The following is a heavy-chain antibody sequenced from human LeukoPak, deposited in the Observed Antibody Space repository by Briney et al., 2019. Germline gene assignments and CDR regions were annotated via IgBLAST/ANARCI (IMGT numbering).Heavy chain of an antibody. V-gene: IGHV4-59*01. J-gene: IGHJ2*01. CDR1: GGSISSYY. CDR3: ARECGRDCYSDYFDL. CDR2: IYYSGST. D-gene: IGHD2-21*01. Sequence: SETLSLTCTVSGGSISSYYWSWIRQPPGKGLEWIGYIYYSGSTNYNPSLKSRVTISVDTSKNQFSLKLSSLSAANTAVYYCARECGRDCYSDYFDLWGRGTLVTVSS.